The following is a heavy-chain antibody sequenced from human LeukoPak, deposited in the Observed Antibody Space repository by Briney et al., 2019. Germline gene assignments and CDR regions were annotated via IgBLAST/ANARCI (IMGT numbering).Heavy chain of an antibody. CDR2: IYWNDDK. J-gene: IGHJ5*02. D-gene: IGHD3-16*01. CDR3: AHRIWGNWFDP. V-gene: IGHV2-5*01. CDR1: GFSLSTSGVG. Sequence: SGPTLVKPTQTLTLTCTFSGFSLSTSGVGVGWIRQPPGKALEWLAVIYWNDDKRYSPSLKSRLTITKDTSKNQVVLTMTNMDPVDTATYYCAHRIWGNWFDPWGQGTLVTVSS.